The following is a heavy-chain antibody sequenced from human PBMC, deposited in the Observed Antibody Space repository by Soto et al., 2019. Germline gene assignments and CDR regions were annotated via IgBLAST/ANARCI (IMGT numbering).Heavy chain of an antibody. CDR1: GGTFSSYA. V-gene: IGHV1-69*12. CDR3: ARVHDYGDYTGQGGDY. D-gene: IGHD4-17*01. J-gene: IGHJ4*02. CDR2: IIPIFGTA. Sequence: QVQLVQSGAEVKKPGSSVKVSCKASGGTFSSYAISWVRQAPGQGLEWMGGIIPIFGTANYAQKFQGRVTITADESTSTAYMEMSSLRSEDTAVYYCARVHDYGDYTGQGGDYWGQGTLVTVSS.